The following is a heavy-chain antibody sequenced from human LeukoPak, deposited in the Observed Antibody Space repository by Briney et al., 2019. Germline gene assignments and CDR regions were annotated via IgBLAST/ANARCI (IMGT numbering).Heavy chain of an antibody. CDR1: GFTFSSYA. V-gene: IGHV3-23*01. J-gene: IGHJ4*02. D-gene: IGHD5-12*01. Sequence: GGSLRLSCAASGFTFSSYAMSWVRQAPGKGLEWVSTIGGNGGSTYYADSVKGRFTISRDNAKNSLYLQMNSLRAEDTALYYCAKEWLRFDYWGQGTLVTVSS. CDR2: IGGNGGST. CDR3: AKEWLRFDY.